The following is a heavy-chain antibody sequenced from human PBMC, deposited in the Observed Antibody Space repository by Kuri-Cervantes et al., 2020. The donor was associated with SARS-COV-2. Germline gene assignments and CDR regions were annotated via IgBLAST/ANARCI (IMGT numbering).Heavy chain of an antibody. V-gene: IGHV4-59*01. Sequence: GSLRLSCTVSGGSISSYYWSWIRQPPGKGLEWIGYIYYSGSTNYNPSLKSRVTISVDTSKNQFSLKLSSVTAADTAVYYCAGGKEYSSSLGAFDIWGQGTMVTVSS. CDR3: AGGKEYSSSLGAFDI. D-gene: IGHD6-13*01. CDR1: GGSISSYY. CDR2: IYYSGST. J-gene: IGHJ3*02.